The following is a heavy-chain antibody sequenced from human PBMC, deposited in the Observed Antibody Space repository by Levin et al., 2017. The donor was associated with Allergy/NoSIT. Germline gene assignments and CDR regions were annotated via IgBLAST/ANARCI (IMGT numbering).Heavy chain of an antibody. Sequence: AASVKVSCKASGYTFTSYGISWVRQAPGQGLEWMGWISVYNGNTNYAQKLQGRVTMTTDTSTSTAYMELRSLRSDDTAVYYCARRIAVAGTIPQYYYYYMDVWGNGTTVTVSS. CDR1: GYTFTSYG. CDR2: ISVYNGNT. D-gene: IGHD6-19*01. CDR3: ARRIAVAGTIPQYYYYYMDV. V-gene: IGHV1-18*01. J-gene: IGHJ6*03.